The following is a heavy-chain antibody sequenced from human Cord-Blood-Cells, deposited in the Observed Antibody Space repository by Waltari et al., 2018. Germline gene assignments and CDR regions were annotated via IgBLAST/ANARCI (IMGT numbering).Heavy chain of an antibody. V-gene: IGHV1-24*01. CDR2: FYPEDGET. J-gene: IGHJ2*01. CDR3: ATVKGDYGDYGWYFDL. Sequence: QVQLVQSGAEVKKPGASVKVSCKVSGYTLTELSLHWVRQAPGKGLEWMGGFYPEDGETIYAQKFQGRVTMTEDTSTDTAYMELSSLRSEDTAVYYCATVKGDYGDYGWYFDLWGRGTLVTVSS. D-gene: IGHD4-17*01. CDR1: GYTLTELS.